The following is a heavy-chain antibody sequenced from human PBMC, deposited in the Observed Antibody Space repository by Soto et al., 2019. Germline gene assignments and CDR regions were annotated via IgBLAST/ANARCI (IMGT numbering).Heavy chain of an antibody. J-gene: IGHJ5*02. D-gene: IGHD3-10*01. CDR2: ISISSDDK. Sequence: EVQLVEFGGGLVQPGGSLRLSCVGSGFSFSNHHMNWIRQAPGKGLEWVSNISISSDDKYYADSVRGRFTVSRDNAKNSLYLQMNSLRDKDTDVYYCARDIWEYGSNWFDPWGQGTLVTVSS. CDR3: ARDIWEYGSNWFDP. CDR1: GFSFSNHH. V-gene: IGHV3-48*02.